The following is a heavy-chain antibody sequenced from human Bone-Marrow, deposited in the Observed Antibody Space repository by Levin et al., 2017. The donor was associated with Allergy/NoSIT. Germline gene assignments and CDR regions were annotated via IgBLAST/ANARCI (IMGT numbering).Heavy chain of an antibody. D-gene: IGHD3-16*01. V-gene: IGHV3-23*01. CDR2: INAVGDDL. CDR3: AKDLFGGVRLGFDF. CDR1: GFTFNNFA. Sequence: LSLTCAASGFTFNNFAMSWVRQAPGKGLEWVSAINAVGDDLYYADSVKGRFTISRDNSRYTLYLQMASLRAADTAIYYCAKDLFGGVRLGFDFWGQGALVTVSS. J-gene: IGHJ4*02.